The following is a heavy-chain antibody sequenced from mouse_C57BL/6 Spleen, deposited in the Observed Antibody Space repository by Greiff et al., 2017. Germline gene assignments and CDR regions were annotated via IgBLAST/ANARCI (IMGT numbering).Heavy chain of an antibody. V-gene: IGHV5-4*01. D-gene: IGHD1-1*01. CDR3: ARDGTVVKGCFDY. Sequence: EVQLVESGGGLVKPGGSLKLSCAASGFTFSSYAMSWVRQTPEKRLEWVATISDGGSYTYYPDNVKGRFTISRDNAKNNLYLQMSHLKSEDTALYYGARDGTVVKGCFDYWGQGTTLTVSS. CDR1: GFTFSSYA. CDR2: ISDGGSYT. J-gene: IGHJ2*01.